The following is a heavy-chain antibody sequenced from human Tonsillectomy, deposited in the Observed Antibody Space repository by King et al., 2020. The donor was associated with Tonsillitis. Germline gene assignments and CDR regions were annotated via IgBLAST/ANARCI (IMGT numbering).Heavy chain of an antibody. D-gene: IGHD3-10*01. V-gene: IGHV3-48*01. J-gene: IGHJ4*02. Sequence: VQLVESGGGLVQPGGSLRLSCADSGFTFSSYSMNWVRQAPGKGLEWVSYISSSSSTIYYADSVKGRFTISRDNAKNSLYLQMNSLRAEDTAVYYCARVWVDYYGSGCYNGALDYWGQGTLVTVSS. CDR1: GFTFSSYS. CDR3: ARVWVDYYGSGCYNGALDY. CDR2: ISSSSSTI.